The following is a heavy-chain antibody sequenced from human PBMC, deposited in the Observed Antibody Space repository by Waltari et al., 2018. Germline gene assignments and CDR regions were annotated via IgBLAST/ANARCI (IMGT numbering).Heavy chain of an antibody. J-gene: IGHJ4*02. CDR3: ARESGDYSPFDN. V-gene: IGHV4-4*07. CDR2: IFTRGIT. CDR1: GGSIRSYY. Sequence: QVQLQESGPGLVKPLETLSRTCSVSGGSIRSYYWSGIRQPAGKGLELIGHIFTRGITKYNPSLKSRVTMSVDTSKNQFSLKLTSVTAADTAVYYCARESGDYSPFDNWGQGTLVTVSS. D-gene: IGHD4-17*01.